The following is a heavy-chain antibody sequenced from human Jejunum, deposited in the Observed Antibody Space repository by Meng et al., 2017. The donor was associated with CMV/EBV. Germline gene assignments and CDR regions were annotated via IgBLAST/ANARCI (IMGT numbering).Heavy chain of an antibody. V-gene: IGHV3-66*02. CDR1: GFTVSSNY. CDR2: IYSDGRT. Sequence: SLRLSCAASGFTVSSNYMNWVRQAPGKGLEWVSVIYSDGRTYYADSVKGRFTISRDNSKNTLYLQMNSLRDEDTAVYYCARDREFDYWGQGTLVTVSS. D-gene: IGHD1-14*01. J-gene: IGHJ4*02. CDR3: ARDREFDY.